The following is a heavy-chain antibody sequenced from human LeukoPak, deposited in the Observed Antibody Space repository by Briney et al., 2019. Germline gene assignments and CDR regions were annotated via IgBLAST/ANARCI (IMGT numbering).Heavy chain of an antibody. CDR3: ARGGGLDV. Sequence: GGSLRLSCTASGFIFNDAWMFWARQAPGKGLEWVASINHNGNVNYYVDSVKGRFTISRDNAKNSLYLQMSNLRAEDTAVYFCARGGGLDVWGQGATVTVSS. D-gene: IGHD3-16*01. J-gene: IGHJ6*02. CDR2: INHNGNVN. CDR1: GFIFNDAW. V-gene: IGHV3-7*03.